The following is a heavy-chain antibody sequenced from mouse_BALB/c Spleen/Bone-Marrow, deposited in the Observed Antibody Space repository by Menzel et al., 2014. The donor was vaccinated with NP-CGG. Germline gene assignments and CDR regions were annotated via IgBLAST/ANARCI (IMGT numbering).Heavy chain of an antibody. CDR2: INPSNGRT. V-gene: IGHV1S81*02. CDR1: GYTFTSYW. D-gene: IGHD1-1*01. Sequence: VKLQESGAELVKPGASVKLSCKASGYTFTSYWMHWVKQRPGQGLDWIGEINPSNGRTNYNEKFRSKATPTVDKSSSTAYMQLSSLTSEDSAVYYCARRYYGSSYLLDYWGQGTTLTVSS. CDR3: ARRYYGSSYLLDY. J-gene: IGHJ2*01.